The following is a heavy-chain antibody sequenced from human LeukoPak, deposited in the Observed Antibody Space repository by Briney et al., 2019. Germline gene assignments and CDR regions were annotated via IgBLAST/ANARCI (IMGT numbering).Heavy chain of an antibody. CDR3: ARAALGYKVGAMAYFDY. V-gene: IGHV3-21*01. J-gene: IGHJ4*02. CDR1: GFTFSSYS. D-gene: IGHD1-26*01. CDR2: ISSSSSYI. Sequence: GGSLRLSCAASGFTFSSYSMNWVRQAPGKGLEWVSSISSSSSYIYYADSVKGRFTISRDNAKNSLYLQMNSLRAEDTAVYYCARAALGYKVGAMAYFDYWGQGTLVTVSS.